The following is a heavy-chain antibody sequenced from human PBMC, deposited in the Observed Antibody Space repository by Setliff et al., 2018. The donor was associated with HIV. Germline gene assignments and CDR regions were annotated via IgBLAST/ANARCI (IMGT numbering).Heavy chain of an antibody. V-gene: IGHV1-69*13. D-gene: IGHD6-19*01. CDR3: AREWGIEVHVFYY. J-gene: IGHJ4*02. Sequence: SVKVSCKASGGTFTGYGISWVRQAPGQGLEWMGKISPIYGISDYAQKFQGRLTITADESTSTAYMEMSSLRSEDTAMYYCAREWGIEVHVFYYWGQGTLVTVSS. CDR1: GGTFTGYG. CDR2: ISPIYGIS.